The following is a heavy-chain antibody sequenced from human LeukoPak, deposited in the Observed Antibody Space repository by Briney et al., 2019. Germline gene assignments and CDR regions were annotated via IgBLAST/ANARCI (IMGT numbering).Heavy chain of an antibody. V-gene: IGHV3-13*01. CDR1: GFTFSSYD. CDR3: ARQYRFSRNFDY. Sequence: GGSLRLSCAASGFTFSSYDMHWVRQVTGKGLEWVSAIGTAGDTYYTGYVKGRFTISRENAKNSLYLQMNSLRAGDTAVYYCARQYRFSRNFDYWGQGTLVTVSS. D-gene: IGHD3-16*02. CDR2: IGTAGDT. J-gene: IGHJ4*02.